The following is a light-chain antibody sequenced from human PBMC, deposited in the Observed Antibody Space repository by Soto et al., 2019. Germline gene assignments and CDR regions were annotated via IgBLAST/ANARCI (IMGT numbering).Light chain of an antibody. CDR3: HQNFNYPRT. Sequence: IQMTQSPASVSASTGDRVTISCRATQSIYTYLDWYQQKPGKPTNHLLYAASTLQSDVPSRLNGSGPGTDFTRTITALQSEAYEPYFCHQNFNYPRTFGQGTKVDI. CDR2: AAS. CDR1: QSIYTY. V-gene: IGKV1-8*01. J-gene: IGKJ1*01.